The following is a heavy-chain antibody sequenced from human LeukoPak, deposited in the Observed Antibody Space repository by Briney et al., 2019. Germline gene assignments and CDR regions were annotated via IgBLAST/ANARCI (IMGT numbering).Heavy chain of an antibody. J-gene: IGHJ4*02. CDR2: VSWNGAYT. D-gene: IGHD3-10*01. CDR3: ARRKGPYGSGTYYDS. CDR1: GFPFDYYG. V-gene: IGHV3-20*04. Sequence: GGSLRLSCAATGFPFDYYGMSWARLAPGKRLEWVSGVSWNGAYTEYADSVRGRFTISRDNAKKSLYLQMNSLRVDDTALYYCARRKGPYGSGTYYDSWGQGILVSASS.